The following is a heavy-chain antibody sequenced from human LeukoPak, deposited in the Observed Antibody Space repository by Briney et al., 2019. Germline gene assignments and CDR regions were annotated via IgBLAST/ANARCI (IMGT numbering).Heavy chain of an antibody. CDR3: ARDGLPQLRYFDWAGGFDP. V-gene: IGHV4-31*03. CDR2: IYYSGST. CDR1: GGSISSGVYY. D-gene: IGHD3-9*01. Sequence: PSQTLSLTCTVSGGSISSGVYYWSWIRQHPGKGLEWIGYIYYSGSTYYNPSLKSRVTISVDTSKNQFSLKLSSVTAADTAVYYCARDGLPQLRYFDWAGGFDPWGQGTLVTVSS. J-gene: IGHJ5*02.